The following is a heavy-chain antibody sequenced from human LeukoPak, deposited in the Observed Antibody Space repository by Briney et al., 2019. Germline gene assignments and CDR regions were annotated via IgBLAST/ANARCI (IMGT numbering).Heavy chain of an antibody. Sequence: PGRSLRLSCEASGFSFSNNAMNWVRQAPGKGLEWVAMISYDARKIYYAGSVKGRFTISRDNSKNTVYLQMTSLRLEDTAIYYCVNFDFWSDSGSDFWGQGTLVTVSS. CDR1: GFSFSNNA. V-gene: IGHV3-30*04. D-gene: IGHD3-3*01. CDR2: ISYDARKI. CDR3: VNFDFWSDSGSDF. J-gene: IGHJ4*02.